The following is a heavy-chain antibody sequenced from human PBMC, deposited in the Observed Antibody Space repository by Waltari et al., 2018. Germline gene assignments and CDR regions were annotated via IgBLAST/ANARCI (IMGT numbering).Heavy chain of an antibody. V-gene: IGHV3-74*01. D-gene: IGHD1-1*01. J-gene: IGHJ6*02. CDR2: MNSDGSST. CDR3: ARAGEGAISYGMDV. Sequence: EVQLVESGGGFAQPGGSLRISCAASGFTLRSYWLHWVRKAPGKGLVWVSCMNSDGSSTRYADSVKGRFTISRDNTKNTLYLQMNSLRDEDTAVYYCARAGEGAISYGMDVWGQGTMVTVFS. CDR1: GFTLRSYW.